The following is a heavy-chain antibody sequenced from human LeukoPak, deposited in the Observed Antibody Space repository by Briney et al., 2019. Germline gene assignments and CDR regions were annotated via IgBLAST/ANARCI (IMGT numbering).Heavy chain of an antibody. CDR3: ARDGAPNAFDI. V-gene: IGHV3-7*05. CDR2: IKEDGSEK. J-gene: IGHJ3*02. CDR1: GFTFRRHW. D-gene: IGHD4-17*01. Sequence: GGSLRLSCAASGFTFRRHWMSWVRQAPGKGLEWVAKIKEDGSEKYCVDSVKGRFTISRDNAKNSLYLQMNSLRAEDTALYYCARDGAPNAFDIRGQGTMVTVSS.